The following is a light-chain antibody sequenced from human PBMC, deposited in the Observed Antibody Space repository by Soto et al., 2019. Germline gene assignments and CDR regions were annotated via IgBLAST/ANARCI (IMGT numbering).Light chain of an antibody. CDR3: QQYGNSRWT. J-gene: IGKJ1*01. Sequence: EIMLTQSPNTLPLSPGERATLSCRASQSVSSSYLAWYQQTPGQAPRLLIYCTSNRATGIPDRFSGSGSGTDFTLTICRLEPEDFAVYYCQQYGNSRWTFGQGTKV. V-gene: IGKV3-20*01. CDR2: CTS. CDR1: QSVSSSY.